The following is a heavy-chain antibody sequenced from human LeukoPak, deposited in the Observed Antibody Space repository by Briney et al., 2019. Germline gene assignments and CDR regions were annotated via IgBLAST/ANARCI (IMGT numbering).Heavy chain of an antibody. D-gene: IGHD6-13*01. CDR2: ISGSGGST. CDR3: AKDHGSWYVSELYFDY. CDR1: GFTFSSYA. Sequence: PGGSLRLSCAASGFTFSSYAMSWVRQAPGKGLEWVSAISGSGGSTYYADSVKGRFTISRDNSKNTLYLQMNSLRAEDTAVYYCAKDHGSWYVSELYFDYWGQGNLVTVSS. J-gene: IGHJ4*02. V-gene: IGHV3-23*01.